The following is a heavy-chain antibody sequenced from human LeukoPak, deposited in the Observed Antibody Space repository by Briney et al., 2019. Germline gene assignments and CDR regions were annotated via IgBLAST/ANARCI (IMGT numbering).Heavy chain of an antibody. Sequence: PGGSLRLSCAASGFTFSSYSMNWVRQAPGKGLEWVSSISSSSSYIYYADSVKGRFTISRDNAKNSLYLQMNSLRAEDTAVYYCARDARFLEWLLYRQYYYYMDVWGKGATVTVSS. CDR2: ISSSSSYI. V-gene: IGHV3-21*01. CDR3: ARDARFLEWLLYRQYYYYMDV. J-gene: IGHJ6*03. D-gene: IGHD3-3*01. CDR1: GFTFSSYS.